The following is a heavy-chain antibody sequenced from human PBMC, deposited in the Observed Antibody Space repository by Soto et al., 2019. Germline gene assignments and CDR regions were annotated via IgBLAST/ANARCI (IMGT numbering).Heavy chain of an antibody. Sequence: SETLSLICTVSGGSISSGVNYWSWIRQHPGKGLEWIGYIYYSGSTYYNPSLKSRVTISVHTSNSQFSLELSSVTAADTAVYYCARGLITGSHYSGGWYYFDSWGQGTQVTVSS. J-gene: IGHJ4*02. D-gene: IGHD6-19*01. CDR2: IYYSGST. CDR3: ARGLITGSHYSGGWYYFDS. CDR1: GGSISSGVNY. V-gene: IGHV4-31*03.